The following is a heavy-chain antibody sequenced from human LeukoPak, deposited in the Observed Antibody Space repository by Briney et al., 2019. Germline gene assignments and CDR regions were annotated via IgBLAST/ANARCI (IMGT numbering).Heavy chain of an antibody. CDR1: GYTFTSYG. Sequence: GASVKVSCKASGYTFTSYGISWVRQAPGQGLEWMGWISAYNGNTNYPQKLQGRVTMTTDTSTSTAYMELRSLRSDDTAVYYCARDLGSSATSTNWFDPWGQGTLVTVSS. J-gene: IGHJ5*02. CDR2: ISAYNGNT. D-gene: IGHD6-6*01. V-gene: IGHV1-18*01. CDR3: ARDLGSSATSTNWFDP.